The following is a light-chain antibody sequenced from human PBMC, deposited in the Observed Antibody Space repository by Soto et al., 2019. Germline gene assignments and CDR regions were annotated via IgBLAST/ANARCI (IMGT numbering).Light chain of an antibody. CDR3: QQYYKSPWT. CDR2: WES. J-gene: IGKJ1*01. CDR1: QSVLYSSNNKNY. V-gene: IGKV4-1*01. Sequence: DIVMTQSPDSLAVSLGERATINCKSSQSVLYSSNNKNYLAWFQQKPGQPPKLLLYWESIRDSGVPDRFSGSESGTEFTLTINSLQPEDVAIYYCQQYYKSPWTFGQGTKVEIK.